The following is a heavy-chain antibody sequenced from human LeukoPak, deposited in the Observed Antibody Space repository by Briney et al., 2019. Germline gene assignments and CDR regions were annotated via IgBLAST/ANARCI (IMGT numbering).Heavy chain of an antibody. V-gene: IGHV1-2*02. CDR2: IIPNSGDT. CDR1: GYTFIGYF. CDR3: ARDLRAWLQSFGSFS. D-gene: IGHD5-24*01. Sequence: ASVKVSCKASGYTFIGYFIHWVRQAPGQGLEWMGWIIPNSGDTNYAQKFQGRVTMTTDTSISTAYLELTGLRSDDTAVYYCARDLRAWLQSFGSFSWGQGTLVTVSS. J-gene: IGHJ1*01.